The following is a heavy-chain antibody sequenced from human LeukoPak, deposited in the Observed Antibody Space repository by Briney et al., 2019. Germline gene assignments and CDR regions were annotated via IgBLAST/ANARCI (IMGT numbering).Heavy chain of an antibody. J-gene: IGHJ5*02. CDR1: GGSISSGGYY. D-gene: IGHD1-1*01. Sequence: NPSETLSLTCTVSGGSISSGGYYWSWIRQHPGKGLEWIGYIYYSGSTYHNPSLKSRVTISVDTSKNQFSLKLSSVTAADTAVYYCARGGTWSRLDPWGQGTLVTVSS. CDR3: ARGGTWSRLDP. CDR2: IYYSGST. V-gene: IGHV4-31*03.